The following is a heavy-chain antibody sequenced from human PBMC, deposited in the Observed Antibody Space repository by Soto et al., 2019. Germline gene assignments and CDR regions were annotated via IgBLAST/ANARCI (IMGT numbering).Heavy chain of an antibody. CDR1: GFSLIRYW. CDR2: INSGGNIT. Sequence: PWGSLRLSCTASGFSLIRYWICFFGHAPWKWLVWVSHINSGGNITPYAESVRGRFTISRDNSKNTLYLDMHSLTTDDTAVYFCARSLWSPYFYYGLDVWGHGTTVTVSS. V-gene: IGHV3-74*01. D-gene: IGHD2-21*01. J-gene: IGHJ6*02. CDR3: ARSLWSPYFYYGLDV.